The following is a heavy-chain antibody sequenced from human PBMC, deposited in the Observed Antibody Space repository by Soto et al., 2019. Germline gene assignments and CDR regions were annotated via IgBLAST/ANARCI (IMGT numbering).Heavy chain of an antibody. CDR2: ISGYNGLT. CDR1: GYTFTGYY. Sequence: QVQLVQSGTEVKRPGDSVKVSCKASGYTFTGYYVHWVRQAPGQGLEWMGWISGYNGLTAYAQNVQGRVTMTIDTPTTTVFMEMTGLRSNDTAVYYCARDEGIRGFDSWGQGTLVTVSS. J-gene: IGHJ4*02. D-gene: IGHD3-10*01. V-gene: IGHV1-18*04. CDR3: ARDEGIRGFDS.